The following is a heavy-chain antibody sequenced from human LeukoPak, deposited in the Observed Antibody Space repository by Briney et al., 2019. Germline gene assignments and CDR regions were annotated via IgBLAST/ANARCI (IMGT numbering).Heavy chain of an antibody. CDR2: IYTSGST. J-gene: IGHJ6*02. D-gene: IGHD1-26*01. V-gene: IGHV4-4*07. Sequence: SETLSLTCTVSGGSISSYYWSWIRQPAGKGLEWIGRIYTSGSTNYNPSLKSRVTMSVDTSKNQFSLKLSTVTAADTAVYYCARMNSGSYYGLDYYYGMDVWGRGTTVTVSS. CDR3: ARMNSGSYYGLDYYYGMDV. CDR1: GGSISSYY.